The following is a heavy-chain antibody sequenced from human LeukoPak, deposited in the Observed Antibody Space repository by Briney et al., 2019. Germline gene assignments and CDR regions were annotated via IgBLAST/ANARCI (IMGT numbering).Heavy chain of an antibody. D-gene: IGHD2/OR15-2a*01. CDR1: GFTFSSYE. V-gene: IGHV3-48*03. CDR3: ARELLGEGFDY. J-gene: IGHJ4*02. Sequence: GGSLRLSCAACGFTFSSYEMNWVRQAPGKGLEWVSYISSSGSTIYYADSVKGRFTISRDNAKNSLYLQMNSLRAEDTAVYYCARELLGEGFDYWGQGTLVTVSS. CDR2: ISSSGSTI.